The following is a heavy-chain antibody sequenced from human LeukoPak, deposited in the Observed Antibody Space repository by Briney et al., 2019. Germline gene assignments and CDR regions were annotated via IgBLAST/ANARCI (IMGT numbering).Heavy chain of an antibody. CDR3: ARKGDYEVDFDY. CDR1: GYTFIDYF. J-gene: IGHJ4*02. V-gene: IGHV1-2*06. D-gene: IGHD4-17*01. Sequence: ASVKVSCKASGYTFIDYFLHWVRQAPGQGLEWMGRINPNTGGTNYAQKFQGSIIMTRDTSINTAYMELTRLRSDDTAVYYCARKGDYEVDFDYWGQGTLVTVSS. CDR2: INPNTGGT.